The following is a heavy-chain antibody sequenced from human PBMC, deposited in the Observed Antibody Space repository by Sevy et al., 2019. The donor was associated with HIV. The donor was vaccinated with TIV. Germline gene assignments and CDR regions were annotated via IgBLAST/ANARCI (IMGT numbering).Heavy chain of an antibody. Sequence: GGSLRLSCAASGFTFSSYAMHGVRQAPGKGLEWVAVISYDGSNKYYADSVKGRFTISRDNSKNTLYLQMNSLRAEDTAVYYCARVAPYNWGQGTLVTVSS. CDR3: ARVAPYN. V-gene: IGHV3-30-3*01. CDR1: GFTFSSYA. J-gene: IGHJ4*02. CDR2: ISYDGSNK.